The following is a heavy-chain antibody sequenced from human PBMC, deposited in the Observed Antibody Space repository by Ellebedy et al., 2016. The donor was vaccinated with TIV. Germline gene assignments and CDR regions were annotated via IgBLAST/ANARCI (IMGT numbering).Heavy chain of an antibody. CDR1: GYSFGSYG. CDR2: INTNNGNT. J-gene: IGHJ4*02. Sequence: AASVKVSCKASGYSFGSYGISWLRQAPGKGLEWMGWINTNNGNTNYAEKGQGRVTMTRDSSTNTAYLELRSLRSDETAVYYCTRASGVQWLSSSGDYWGQGTLVTVSS. CDR3: TRASGVQWLSSSGDY. D-gene: IGHD3-22*01. V-gene: IGHV1-18*01.